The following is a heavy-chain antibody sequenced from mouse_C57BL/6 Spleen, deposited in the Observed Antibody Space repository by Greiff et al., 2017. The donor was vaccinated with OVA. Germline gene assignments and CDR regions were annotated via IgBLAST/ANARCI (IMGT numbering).Heavy chain of an antibody. CDR1: GYTFTSYW. V-gene: IGHV1-72*01. Sequence: VQLQQPGAELVKPGASVKLSCKASGYTFTSYWMHWVKQRPGRGLEWIGRIDPNSGGTKYNEKFKSKATLTVDKHSSTAYMQLSSLTSDDSAVYYCARSAFYGSSFYWYFDVWGTGTTVTVSS. CDR2: IDPNSGGT. D-gene: IGHD1-1*01. CDR3: ARSAFYGSSFYWYFDV. J-gene: IGHJ1*03.